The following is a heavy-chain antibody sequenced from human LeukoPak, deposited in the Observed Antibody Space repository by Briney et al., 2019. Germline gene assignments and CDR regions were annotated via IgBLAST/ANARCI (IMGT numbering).Heavy chain of an antibody. CDR3: ASETHNYGSGRGYYFDY. CDR2: ISSSSSYI. D-gene: IGHD3-10*01. V-gene: IGHV3-21*01. CDR1: GFTFSSYS. Sequence: GGSLRLSCAASGFTFSSYSMNWVRQAPGKGLEWVSSISSSSSYIYYADSVKGRFTISRDNAKNSLYLQMNSLRAEDTAVYYCASETHNYGSGRGYYFDYWGQGALVTVSS. J-gene: IGHJ4*02.